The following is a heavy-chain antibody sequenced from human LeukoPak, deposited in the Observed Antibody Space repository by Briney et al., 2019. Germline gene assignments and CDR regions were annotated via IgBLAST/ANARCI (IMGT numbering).Heavy chain of an antibody. D-gene: IGHD5-24*01. CDR3: PRRDGYNYGYFDY. V-gene: IGHV3-23*01. J-gene: IGHJ4*02. CDR2: ISGSGGNT. CDR1: GFTFSSHA. Sequence: GGSLRLSCAASGFTFSSHAMSWVRQAPGKGLEWVSAISGSGGNTYYADSVKGRFTISRDNSKNTLYLQMNSLRAEDTAVYYCPRRDGYNYGYFDYWGRGTLVTVSS.